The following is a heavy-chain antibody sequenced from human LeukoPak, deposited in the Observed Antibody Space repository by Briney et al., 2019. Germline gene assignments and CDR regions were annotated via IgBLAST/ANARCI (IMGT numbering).Heavy chain of an antibody. CDR1: GYTFSNYW. CDR2: IYPGDSDT. Sequence: GESLKISCKGSGYTFSNYWIGWVRQMPGKGLEWMGIIYPGDSDTRYSPSFQGQVTFSADRSINAAYLQWSSLKASDTAMYYCARTYGSGANLDYWGQGTLVTVSS. D-gene: IGHD3-10*01. CDR3: ARTYGSGANLDY. J-gene: IGHJ4*02. V-gene: IGHV5-51*01.